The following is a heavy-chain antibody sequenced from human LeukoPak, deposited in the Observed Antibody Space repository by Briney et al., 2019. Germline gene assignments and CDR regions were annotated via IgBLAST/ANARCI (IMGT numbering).Heavy chain of an antibody. CDR3: ARLGIVGATTPDY. V-gene: IGHV1-2*02. Sequence: ASVKVSCKASGYTFTDYYVHWVRQAPGQGLEWMAWINPTSGVTNYAQKFQGRVTMTRDTSISTAYMELSRLRSDDTAVYYCARLGIVGATTPDYWGQGTLVTVSS. J-gene: IGHJ4*02. CDR1: GYTFTDYY. CDR2: INPTSGVT. D-gene: IGHD1-26*01.